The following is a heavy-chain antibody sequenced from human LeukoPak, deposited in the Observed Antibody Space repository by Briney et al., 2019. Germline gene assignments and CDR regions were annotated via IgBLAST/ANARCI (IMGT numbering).Heavy chain of an antibody. V-gene: IGHV4-38-2*01. Sequence: SETLSLTCAVSGYSISSGYYWGWIRQPPGKGLEWIGSIYHSGSTYYNPSLKSRVTISVDTSKNQFSLKLSSVTAADTAVYYCARRVEVLDAFDIWGQGTMVTVSS. D-gene: IGHD1-1*01. CDR2: IYHSGST. J-gene: IGHJ3*02. CDR1: GYSISSGYY. CDR3: ARRVEVLDAFDI.